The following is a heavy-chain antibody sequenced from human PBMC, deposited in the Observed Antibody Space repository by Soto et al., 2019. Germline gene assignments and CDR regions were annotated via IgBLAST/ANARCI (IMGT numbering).Heavy chain of an antibody. D-gene: IGHD4-17*01. V-gene: IGHV3-48*02. J-gene: IGHJ4*02. CDR3: ARDAYGDYPIDY. Sequence: EVQLVESGGGLVQPGGSLRLSCAASGFTFRSYSMKWVRQAPGKGLEWVSYISSSGGTIYYADSVKGRFTISRDNAKNSLYLQMDSLRDEDTAVYYCARDAYGDYPIDYWGQGTLVTVSS. CDR2: ISSSGGTI. CDR1: GFTFRSYS.